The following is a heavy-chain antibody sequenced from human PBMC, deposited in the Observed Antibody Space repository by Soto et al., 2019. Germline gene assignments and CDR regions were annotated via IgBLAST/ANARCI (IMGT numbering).Heavy chain of an antibody. Sequence: QVQLQESGPGLVKPSETLSLTCAVSDGSIDTPNWWSWYRRPPGKGLEWIGEMYPSGSSNRNPSLNSRVTISLDTSNNHFSLKLTSLTAADTAIYYCAREGFDHRTDSWGQGIPVTVSS. CDR3: AREGFDHRTDS. J-gene: IGHJ4*02. V-gene: IGHV4-4*02. CDR2: MYPSGSS. CDR1: DGSIDTPNW.